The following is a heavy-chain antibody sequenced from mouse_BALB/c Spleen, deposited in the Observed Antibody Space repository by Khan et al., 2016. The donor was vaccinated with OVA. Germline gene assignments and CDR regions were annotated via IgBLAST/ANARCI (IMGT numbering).Heavy chain of an antibody. V-gene: IGHV1-84*02. CDR3: ARGGYYDNSLFDY. J-gene: IGHJ2*01. CDR2: IYPGSGNT. CDR1: GFTFADYY. D-gene: IGHD1-1*01. Sequence: QVQLQQPGPELVKPGASVKISCKASGFTFADYYLNWVKQKPGQGLEWIGWIYPGSGNTKYNEKFMGKATLTVDTSSSTAYMQLSSQASEDAAVYVCARGGYYDNSLFDYWGQGTTLTVSS.